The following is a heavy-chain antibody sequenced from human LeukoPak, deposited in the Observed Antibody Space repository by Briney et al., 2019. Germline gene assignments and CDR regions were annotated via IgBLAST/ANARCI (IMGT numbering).Heavy chain of an antibody. V-gene: IGHV3-23*01. CDR1: GFTFSSYV. Sequence: QSGGSLRLXCAVSGFTFSSYVMTWVRQDPGKGLESVSCISGSGGRTYYVDSVKGRFTISRVHCRKTVCLQVNSLRAEDTAVYYCTKDGGYCGGDCYLGPCDYWGQGTLVTVSS. D-gene: IGHD2-21*01. CDR2: ISGSGGRT. J-gene: IGHJ4*02. CDR3: TKDGGYCGGDCYLGPCDY.